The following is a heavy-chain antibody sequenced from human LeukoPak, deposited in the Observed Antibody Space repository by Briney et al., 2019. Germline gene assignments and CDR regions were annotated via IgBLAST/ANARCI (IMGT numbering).Heavy chain of an antibody. CDR3: AREGTWYYDSSGYRDAFDI. CDR2: ISSSSSYI. J-gene: IGHJ3*02. CDR1: GFTFSSYS. Sequence: NPGGSLRLSCAASGFTFSSYSMNWVRQAPGKGLEWVSSISSSSSYIYYADSVRGRFTISRDNAKNSLYLQMNSLRAEDTAVYYCAREGTWYYDSSGYRDAFDIWGQGTMVTVSS. D-gene: IGHD3-22*01. V-gene: IGHV3-21*01.